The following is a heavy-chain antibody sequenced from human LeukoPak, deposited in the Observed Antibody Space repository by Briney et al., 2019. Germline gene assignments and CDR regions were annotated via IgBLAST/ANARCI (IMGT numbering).Heavy chain of an antibody. D-gene: IGHD6-19*01. CDR2: INEDGGEK. V-gene: IGHV3-7*01. CDR1: GFTFSNYW. Sequence: GGSLRLSCAASGFTFSNYWMNWVRQAPGKGLEWVSTINEDGGEKYYVDSVKGRFTISRDNAKNSLNLQMNSLRPEDTAVYYCARGSLCNSGWSQRHPDYWGQGTLVTVSS. J-gene: IGHJ4*02. CDR3: ARGSLCNSGWSQRHPDY.